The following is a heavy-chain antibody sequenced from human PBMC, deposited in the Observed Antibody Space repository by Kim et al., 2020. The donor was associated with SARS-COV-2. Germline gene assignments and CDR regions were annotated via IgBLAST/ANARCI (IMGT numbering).Heavy chain of an antibody. Sequence: SETLSLTCAVYGGSFSGYYWSWIRQPPGKGLEWIGEINHSGSTNYNPSLKSRVTISVDTSKNQFSLKLSSVTAADTAVYYCASSSGWYYFDYWCQGTLVT. D-gene: IGHD6-19*01. CDR3: ASSSGWYYFDY. V-gene: IGHV4-34*01. J-gene: IGHJ4*02. CDR2: INHSGST. CDR1: GGSFSGYY.